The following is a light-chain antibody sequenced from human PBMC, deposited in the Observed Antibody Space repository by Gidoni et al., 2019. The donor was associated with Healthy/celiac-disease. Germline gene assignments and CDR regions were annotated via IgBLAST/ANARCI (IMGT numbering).Light chain of an antibody. CDR1: QSVLYSSNNKNY. V-gene: IGKV4-1*01. J-gene: IGKJ1*01. CDR3: QQYYSPTT. Sequence: DIVMTQSPDSLAVSLGERATINCKSSQSVLYSSNNKNYLAWYQQKPGQPPKLLIYWASTRESGVHDRFSGSGSGTDFTLTISSLQAEDVAVYYCQQYYSPTTFXQGTKVEIK. CDR2: WAS.